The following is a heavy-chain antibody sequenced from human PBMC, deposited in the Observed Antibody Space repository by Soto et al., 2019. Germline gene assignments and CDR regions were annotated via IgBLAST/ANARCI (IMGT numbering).Heavy chain of an antibody. CDR2: ISYDGITQ. CDR1: GFTFNTYA. D-gene: IGHD6-19*01. J-gene: IGHJ4*02. V-gene: IGHV3-30-3*01. Sequence: QVQLVESGGGVVQPGRSLRLSCAASGFTFNTYATYWVRQAPGKGLDWVAVISYDGITQYYADSVKGRFTISRDNSKNTLYLQMNSLRPEDTAVYYCARGVAMRLRSYSSGWHDDFAYWGQGTVVSVSS. CDR3: ARGVAMRLRSYSSGWHDDFAY.